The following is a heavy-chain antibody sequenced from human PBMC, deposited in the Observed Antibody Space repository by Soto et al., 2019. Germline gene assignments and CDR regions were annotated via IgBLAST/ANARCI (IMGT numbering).Heavy chain of an antibody. D-gene: IGHD6-13*01. CDR1: GFTFSSYS. CDR2: ISSSSSTI. CDR3: ARHPERIAEIGWFDP. Sequence: EVQLVESGGGLVQPGGSLGLSFAASGFTFSSYSMNWVRQAPGKGLEWVSYISSSSSTIYYADSVKGRFTITRDNAKNSLYLQMNSLRAEDTAVYYCARHPERIAEIGWFDPWGQGTLVTVSS. J-gene: IGHJ5*02. V-gene: IGHV3-48*01.